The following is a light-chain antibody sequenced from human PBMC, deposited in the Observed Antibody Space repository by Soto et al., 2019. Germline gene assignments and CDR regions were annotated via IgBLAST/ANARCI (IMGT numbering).Light chain of an antibody. Sequence: EIVLTQSPATLSLSPGERATLSCRASQSVSSYLAWYQQKPGQAPRLLIYDASTRATGIPARLSGSGSGTGFALTIICLEPEDFAVCYCEQRSNWPPLTFGGGTKVEIK. V-gene: IGKV3-11*01. J-gene: IGKJ4*01. CDR2: DAS. CDR3: EQRSNWPPLT. CDR1: QSVSSY.